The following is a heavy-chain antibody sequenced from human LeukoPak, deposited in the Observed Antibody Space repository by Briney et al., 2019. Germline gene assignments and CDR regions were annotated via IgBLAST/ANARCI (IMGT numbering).Heavy chain of an antibody. J-gene: IGHJ5*02. CDR1: GGTFSSYA. D-gene: IGHD3-3*01. V-gene: IGHV1-69*13. CDR2: IIPIFGTA. Sequence: SVKVSCKASGGTFSSYAISWVRQAPGQGLEWMGGIIPIFGTANYAQKFQGRVTITADESTSTAYMELSSLRSEDTAVYYCARYDFWSGYTRFDPWGQGTWSPSPQ. CDR3: ARYDFWSGYTRFDP.